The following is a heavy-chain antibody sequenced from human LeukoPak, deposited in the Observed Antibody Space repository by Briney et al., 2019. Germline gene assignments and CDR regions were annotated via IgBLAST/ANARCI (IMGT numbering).Heavy chain of an antibody. J-gene: IGHJ6*03. V-gene: IGHV1-69*13. CDR2: IIPIFGTA. Sequence: SVKVSCKASGGTLSSYTISCVRQAPGQGLEWRGGIIPIFGTANYAQKFQGRVTITADDSTSTAYMELSSLRSEDTAVYYCARNYCSSTSCPGPDYYYYMDVWGKGTTVTVSS. D-gene: IGHD2-2*01. CDR3: ARNYCSSTSCPGPDYYYYMDV. CDR1: GGTLSSYT.